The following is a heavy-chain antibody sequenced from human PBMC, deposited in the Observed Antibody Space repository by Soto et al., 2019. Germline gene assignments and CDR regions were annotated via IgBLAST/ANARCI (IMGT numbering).Heavy chain of an antibody. V-gene: IGHV4-4*07. Sequence: SETLSLTCTVSGGAISTYYWTWIRQTAGKGLEWIGRIYSSGSTKYNPALQSRVTMSLDTSNNQFSLRLTSVTAADTAVYYCARGKRFSDWFDPWGQGTLVTVS. D-gene: IGHD3-3*01. J-gene: IGHJ5*02. CDR1: GGAISTYY. CDR3: ARGKRFSDWFDP. CDR2: IYSSGST.